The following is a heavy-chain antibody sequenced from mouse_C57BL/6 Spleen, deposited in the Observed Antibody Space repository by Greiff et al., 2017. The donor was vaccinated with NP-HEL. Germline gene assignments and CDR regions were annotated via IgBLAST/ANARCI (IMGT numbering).Heavy chain of an antibody. CDR2: ILPGSGST. CDR3: ARFIYYDYDEGYYFDY. V-gene: IGHV1-9*01. CDR1: GYTFTGYW. J-gene: IGHJ2*01. Sequence: VQLQQSGAELMKPGASVKLSCKATGYTFTGYWIGWVKQRPGHGLEWIGEILPGSGSTNYNEKFKGKATFTADTSSNTAYMQLSSLTTEDSAIYYCARFIYYDYDEGYYFDYWGQGTTLTVSS. D-gene: IGHD2-4*01.